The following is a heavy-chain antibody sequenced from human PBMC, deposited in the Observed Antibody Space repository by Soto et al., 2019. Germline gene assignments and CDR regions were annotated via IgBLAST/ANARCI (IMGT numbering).Heavy chain of an antibody. CDR3: ARLASVKWAYYYYGMDV. V-gene: IGHV4-34*01. CDR1: GGSFSGYY. J-gene: IGHJ6*02. Sequence: SETLSLTCAVYGGSFSGYYWSWIRQPPGKGLEWIGEINHSGSTNYNPSLKSRVTISVDTSKNQFSLKLSSVTAADTAVYYCARLASVKWAYYYYGMDVWGQGTTVTVSS. CDR2: INHSGST. D-gene: IGHD1-26*01.